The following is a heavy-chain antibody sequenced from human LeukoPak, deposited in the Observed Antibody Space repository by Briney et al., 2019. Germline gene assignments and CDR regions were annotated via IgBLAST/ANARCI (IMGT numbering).Heavy chain of an antibody. D-gene: IGHD3-3*01. V-gene: IGHV1-69*13. CDR1: GGTFSSYA. CDR2: IIPIFGTA. Sequence: SVKVPCKASGGTFSSYAISWVRQAPGQGLEWMGGIIPIFGTANYAQKFQGRVTITADESTSTAYMELSSLRSEDTAVYYCARDLRFLANYGMDVWGQGTTVTVSS. CDR3: ARDLRFLANYGMDV. J-gene: IGHJ6*02.